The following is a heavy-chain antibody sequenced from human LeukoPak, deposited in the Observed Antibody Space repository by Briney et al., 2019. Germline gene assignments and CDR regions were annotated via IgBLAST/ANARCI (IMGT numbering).Heavy chain of an antibody. Sequence: GGSLRLSCAASGFTFSSYGMHWVRQAPGKGLEWVAVIWYDGSNKYYADSVKGRFTISRDNSKNTLYLQMNSLRAEDTAVYYCARGRGAATTGGFDYWGQGPLVTVSS. CDR1: GFTFSSYG. V-gene: IGHV3-33*01. CDR2: IWYDGSNK. CDR3: ARGRGAATTGGFDY. J-gene: IGHJ4*02. D-gene: IGHD5-24*01.